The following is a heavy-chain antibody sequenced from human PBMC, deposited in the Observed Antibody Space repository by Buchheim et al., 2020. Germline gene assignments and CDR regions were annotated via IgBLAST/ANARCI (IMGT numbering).Heavy chain of an antibody. CDR2: IYYSGST. D-gene: IGHD3-22*01. Sequence: QVQLQESGPGLVKPSQTLSLTCTVSGGSISSGGYYWSWIRQHPGKGLEWIGYIYYSGSTYYNPSLKSRVTISVDTSKNQFSLKLSSVTAAGTAVYYCARAPSWYYYDSSGYRMGYYFDYWGQGTL. V-gene: IGHV4-31*03. CDR1: GGSISSGGYY. J-gene: IGHJ4*02. CDR3: ARAPSWYYYDSSGYRMGYYFDY.